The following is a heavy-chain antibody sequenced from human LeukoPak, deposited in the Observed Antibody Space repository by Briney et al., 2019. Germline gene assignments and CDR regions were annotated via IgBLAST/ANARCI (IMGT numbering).Heavy chain of an antibody. CDR3: AKVKYCSSTSCPAGYYYYYYMDV. V-gene: IGHV3-30*02. J-gene: IGHJ6*03. CDR2: IRYDGSNK. CDR1: GFTFSSYG. Sequence: GGSLRLSCAASGFTFSSYGMHWVRQAPGKGLEWVAFIRYDGSNKYYADSVKGRFTISRDNSKNTLYLQMNSLRAEDTAVYYCAKVKYCSSTSCPAGYYYYYYMDVWGKGTTVTVSS. D-gene: IGHD2-2*01.